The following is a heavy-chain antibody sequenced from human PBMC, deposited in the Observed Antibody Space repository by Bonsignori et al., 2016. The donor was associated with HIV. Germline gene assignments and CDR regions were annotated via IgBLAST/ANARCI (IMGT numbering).Heavy chain of an antibody. J-gene: IGHJ6*03. V-gene: IGHV4-59*01. CDR3: ARGLTIFGYYYYYMDV. D-gene: IGHD3-3*01. Sequence: WIRQPPGKGLEWIGYIYYSGSTNYNPSLKSRVTISVDTSKNQFSLKLSSVTAADTAVYYCARGLTIFGYYYYYMDVWGKGTTVTVSS. CDR2: IYYSGST.